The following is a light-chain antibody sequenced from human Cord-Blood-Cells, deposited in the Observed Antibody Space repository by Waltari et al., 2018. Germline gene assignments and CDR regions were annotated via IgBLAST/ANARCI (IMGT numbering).Light chain of an antibody. Sequence: DIQMTQSPSSLSASVGDRVTITCQASQDISNYLNWYQQKPGKAPKLLIYDASNLETGVPSRLSGSGSGTDFTFTISSLQPEDIATYYCQQYDNLSIFPFGPGTKVDIK. V-gene: IGKV1-33*01. J-gene: IGKJ3*01. CDR3: QQYDNLSIFP. CDR2: DAS. CDR1: QDISNY.